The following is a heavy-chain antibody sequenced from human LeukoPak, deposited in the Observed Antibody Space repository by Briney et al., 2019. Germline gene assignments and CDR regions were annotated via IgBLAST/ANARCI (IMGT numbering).Heavy chain of an antibody. V-gene: IGHV4-4*07. CDR3: ARDSLIRYDSSGYNWFDP. Sequence: SETLSLTCTVSGGSISSYYWSWIRQPAGKGLEWIGRIYTSGSTNCNPSLKSRVTMSVDTSKNQFSLKLSSVTAADTAVYYCARDSLIRYDSSGYNWFDPWGQGTLVTVSS. CDR2: IYTSGST. CDR1: GGSISSYY. J-gene: IGHJ5*02. D-gene: IGHD3-22*01.